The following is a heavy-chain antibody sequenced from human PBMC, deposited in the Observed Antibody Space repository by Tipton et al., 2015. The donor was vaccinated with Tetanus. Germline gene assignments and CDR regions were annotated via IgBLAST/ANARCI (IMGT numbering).Heavy chain of an antibody. J-gene: IGHJ4*02. V-gene: IGHV3-21*01. CDR2: IGSDKYT. D-gene: IGHD3-16*01. Sequence: SLRLSCVASGFTFSNYAMNWARQAPGKGLEWVSSIGSDKYTYYLDSVKDRFTISRDNAKNSVYLQMNSLRAEDGAVYYCLRGDNRDYWGQGTPVTVSS. CDR1: GFTFSNYA. CDR3: LRGDNRDY.